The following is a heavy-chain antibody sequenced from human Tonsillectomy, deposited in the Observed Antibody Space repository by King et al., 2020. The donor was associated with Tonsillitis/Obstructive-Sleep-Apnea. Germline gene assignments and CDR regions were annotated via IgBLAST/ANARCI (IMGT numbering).Heavy chain of an antibody. CDR2: ISYDGNNK. Sequence: VQLVESGGGVVQPGRSLRLSCEASGFTFSSYSMHWVRQAPGKGLEWVAVISYDGNNKYYADSVKGRVTISRDNSKNTLFLQMNSLRAEDTAVYYCARAGDILQLPATYYVDYWGQRNPVTVSS. J-gene: IGHJ4*02. V-gene: IGHV3-30*04. CDR3: ARAGDILQLPATYYVDY. D-gene: IGHD2-8*01. CDR1: GFTFSSYS.